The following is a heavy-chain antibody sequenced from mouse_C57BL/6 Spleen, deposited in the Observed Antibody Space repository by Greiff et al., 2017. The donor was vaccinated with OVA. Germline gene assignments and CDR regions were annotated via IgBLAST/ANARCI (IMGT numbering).Heavy chain of an antibody. CDR2: TWWNDDK. V-gene: IGHV8-5*01. J-gene: IGHJ1*03. Sequence: QVQLKEPGPGLLQPSQSLSLSCSFSGFSLSTSNMGLGWLRHPSGMGLEWLAYTWWNDDKSYNPSLKSRLTTSKDNSNNQVFLKITSVDTADTATDYCAQIVARYWYFDDWGTGTTVTVSS. D-gene: IGHD6-1*01. CDR3: AQIVARYWYFDD. CDR1: GFSLSTSNMG.